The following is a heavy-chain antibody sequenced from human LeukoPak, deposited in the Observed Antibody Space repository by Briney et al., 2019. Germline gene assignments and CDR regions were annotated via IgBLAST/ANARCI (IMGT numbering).Heavy chain of an antibody. Sequence: GGSLRPSCAASGFTFSSYAMHWVRQAPGKGLEWVAVISYDGSNKYYADSVKGRFTISRDNSKNTLYLQMNSLRAEDTAVYYCARQLRGLGYCSSTSCYGSDYWGQGTLVTVSS. J-gene: IGHJ4*02. CDR3: ARQLRGLGYCSSTSCYGSDY. CDR2: ISYDGSNK. V-gene: IGHV3-30-3*01. D-gene: IGHD2-2*01. CDR1: GFTFSSYA.